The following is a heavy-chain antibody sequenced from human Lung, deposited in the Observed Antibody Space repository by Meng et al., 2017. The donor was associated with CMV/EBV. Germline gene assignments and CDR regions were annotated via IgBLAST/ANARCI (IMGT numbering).Heavy chain of an antibody. CDR1: GFTFSSYS. J-gene: IGHJ4*02. Sequence: GESLKISCAASGFTFSSYSMNWVRQAPGKGLEWVSSISSSSSYIYYADSVKGRFTISRDNAKNSLYLQMNSLRAEDTAVYYCARDNSYGDEYYFDYWGQGKXVTGAS. V-gene: IGHV3-21*01. CDR3: ARDNSYGDEYYFDY. CDR2: ISSSSSYI. D-gene: IGHD5-18*01.